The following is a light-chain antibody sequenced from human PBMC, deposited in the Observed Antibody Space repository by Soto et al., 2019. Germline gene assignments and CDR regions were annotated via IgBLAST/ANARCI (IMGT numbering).Light chain of an antibody. Sequence: EIVLTQSPGTLSLSPGERATLSCRASQSVTSSYLAWYQQKCGQAPRLLIYTATTRATGIPERFSGSGSGTDFTLTISRLEPEDFAVYHCQQYYNTPYTFGQGTTLEIK. V-gene: IGKV3-20*01. CDR1: QSVTSSY. J-gene: IGKJ2*01. CDR3: QQYYNTPYT. CDR2: TAT.